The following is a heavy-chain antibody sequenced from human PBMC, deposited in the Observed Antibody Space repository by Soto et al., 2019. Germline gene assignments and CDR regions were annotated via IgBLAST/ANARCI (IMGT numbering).Heavy chain of an antibody. D-gene: IGHD6-13*01. V-gene: IGHV3-48*02. CDR1: GFTFSIYS. CDR2: ITPSSSTI. Sequence: EVQLVESGGGLVQPGGSLRLSCAASGFTFSIYSMNWVRQAPGKGLEWVSYITPSSSTIYYADSVRGRFTISRDNAKDLLYLQMNSLRDEDTAVYYCARDGGQQPGAYYYYGMDVWGQGTTVTVSS. CDR3: ARDGGQQPGAYYYYGMDV. J-gene: IGHJ6*02.